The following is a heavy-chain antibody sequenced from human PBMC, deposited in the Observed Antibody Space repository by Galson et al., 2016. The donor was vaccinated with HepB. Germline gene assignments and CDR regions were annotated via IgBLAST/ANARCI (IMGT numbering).Heavy chain of an antibody. D-gene: IGHD3-10*01. V-gene: IGHV1-69*15. CDR2: IIPMFDTP. J-gene: IGHJ4*02. CDR1: GGSFRSFA. Sequence: QSGAEVKKPGESLRISCKASGGSFRSFAINWVRQAPGQGLEWLGRIIPMFDTPKYAWKFQGRVTITADESTSTAYMDLGSLRSADTAVYYCASQTREQFGSGSHEFDFWGQGTLVTVSS. CDR3: ASQTREQFGSGSHEFDF.